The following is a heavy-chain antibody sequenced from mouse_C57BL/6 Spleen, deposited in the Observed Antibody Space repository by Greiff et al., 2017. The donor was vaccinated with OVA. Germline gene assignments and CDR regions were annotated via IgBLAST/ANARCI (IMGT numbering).Heavy chain of an antibody. D-gene: IGHD1-1*01. CDR3: ARERGIGYYYGSKDFDY. CDR2: ISDGGSYT. V-gene: IGHV5-4*01. Sequence: EVMLVESGGGLVKPGGSLKLSCAASGFTFSSYAMSWVRQTPEKRLEWVATISDGGSYTYYPDNVKGRFTISRDNAKNNLYLQMSHLKSEDTAMYYCARERGIGYYYGSKDFDYWGQGTTLTVSS. CDR1: GFTFSSYA. J-gene: IGHJ2*01.